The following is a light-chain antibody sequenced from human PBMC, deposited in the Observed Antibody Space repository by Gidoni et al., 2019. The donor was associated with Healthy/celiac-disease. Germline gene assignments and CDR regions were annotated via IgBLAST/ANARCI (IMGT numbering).Light chain of an antibody. CDR2: DAS. Sequence: DIQMTQSPSSLSSSVGDRVTITCHASQDIRTYLNWYQQKPGKAPKLLIYDASNLETGVPSRFSGSGSGTDFTFTISSLQPEYIATYYCQQYDNLPLTFGGGTKVEIK. V-gene: IGKV1-33*01. J-gene: IGKJ4*01. CDR1: QDIRTY. CDR3: QQYDNLPLT.